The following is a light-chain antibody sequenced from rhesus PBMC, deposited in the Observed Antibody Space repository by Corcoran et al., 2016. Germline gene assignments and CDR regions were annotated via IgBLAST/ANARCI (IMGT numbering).Light chain of an antibody. J-gene: IGKJ1*01. CDR1: QSLLHSNGNTY. V-gene: IGKV2-73*01. Sequence: DIVMTQTPLSLPVTPGEPASISCRSSQSLLHSNGNTYLYWYLQKPGQPPPLLIYRVSTQFSGVPDRVGGSGSGTVFTLKISRVEAEDVGVYYCMQALQTPWTFGQGTKVKIK. CDR2: RVS. CDR3: MQALQTPWT.